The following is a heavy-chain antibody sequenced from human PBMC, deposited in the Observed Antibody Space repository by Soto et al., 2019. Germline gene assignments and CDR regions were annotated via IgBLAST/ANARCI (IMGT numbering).Heavy chain of an antibody. D-gene: IGHD3-22*01. Sequence: GSLRLSCAASGFTFSSYAMSWVRQAPGKGLEWVSAISGSGGSTYYADSVKGRFTISRDDSKNTLYLQMNSLRAEDTAVYYCAKDNYYDSSGPSFDYWGQGTLVTVSS. CDR2: ISGSGGST. J-gene: IGHJ4*02. V-gene: IGHV3-23*01. CDR3: AKDNYYDSSGPSFDY. CDR1: GFTFSSYA.